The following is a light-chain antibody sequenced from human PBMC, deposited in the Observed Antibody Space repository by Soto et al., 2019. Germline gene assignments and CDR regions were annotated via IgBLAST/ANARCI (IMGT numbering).Light chain of an antibody. CDR1: QSITTY. CDR3: QQSYNTPPDT. J-gene: IGKJ2*01. V-gene: IGKV1-39*01. Sequence: DIQMTQSPSSLSASVGDRVTITCRASQSITTYLNWYQQKPGKAPKLLINLASSLQSGVPSRFSGSGFGTDFTLTIYSLQAEDSATYYCQQSYNTPPDTFGQGTKLEIK. CDR2: LAS.